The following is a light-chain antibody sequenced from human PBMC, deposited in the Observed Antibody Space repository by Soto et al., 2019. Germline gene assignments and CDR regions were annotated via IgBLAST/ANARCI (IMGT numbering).Light chain of an antibody. Sequence: QSALTQPASVSGSPGQSITISCTGTSSDVGGYNYVSWYQQHPGKAPKLMIYDVSNRPSGVSNRFSGSKSGNTASLTISGLQAEYDSDDSCSSEIYSRTLHDVGPGTKVTVL. V-gene: IGLV2-14*01. CDR1: SSDVGGYNY. CDR3: SSEIYSRTLHD. CDR2: DVS. J-gene: IGLJ1*01.